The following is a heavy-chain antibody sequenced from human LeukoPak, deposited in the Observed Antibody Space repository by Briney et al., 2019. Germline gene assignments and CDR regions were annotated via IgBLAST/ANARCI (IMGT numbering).Heavy chain of an antibody. CDR3: ARDQVNERDYYYGMDV. Sequence: TSETLSLTCTVSGGSISSYYWSWIRQPAGKGLEWIGRIYTSGSTNYNPSLKSRVTMSVDTSKNQFSLKLSSVTAADTAVYYCARDQVNERDYYYGMDVWGQGTTVTVSS. CDR1: GGSISSYY. V-gene: IGHV4-4*07. D-gene: IGHD1-1*01. J-gene: IGHJ6*02. CDR2: IYTSGST.